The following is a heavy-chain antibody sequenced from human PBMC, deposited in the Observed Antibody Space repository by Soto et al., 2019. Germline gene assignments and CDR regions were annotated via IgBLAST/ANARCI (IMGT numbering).Heavy chain of an antibody. V-gene: IGHV3-48*01. Sequence: GGSLTLSCAASGFTFSRYTRTWVRQTPGKGLEWISVIGGSSGTIYYADSVKGRFTISRDNAKNSLYLQMNSLKTEDTAVYYCTTLIPYCSGGSCYSNYFDYWGQGTLVTVSP. J-gene: IGHJ4*02. D-gene: IGHD2-15*01. CDR2: IGGSSGTI. CDR1: GFTFSRYT. CDR3: TTLIPYCSGGSCYSNYFDY.